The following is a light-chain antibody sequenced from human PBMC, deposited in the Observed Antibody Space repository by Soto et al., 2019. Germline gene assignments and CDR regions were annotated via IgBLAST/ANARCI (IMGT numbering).Light chain of an antibody. J-gene: IGKJ4*01. CDR2: GAI. CDR1: QTDNNN. Sequence: IVMTQSPATLSVSPGERATLSCRASQTDNNNLGWYQQKPGQAPRLLIYGAITRATGIPARFSGSGSGTEFTLTISSLQSEDFAVYYCQQYNNWPLTFGGGTKVEIK. CDR3: QQYNNWPLT. V-gene: IGKV3D-15*01.